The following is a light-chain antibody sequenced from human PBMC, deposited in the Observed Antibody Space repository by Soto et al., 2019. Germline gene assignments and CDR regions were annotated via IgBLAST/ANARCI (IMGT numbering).Light chain of an antibody. CDR3: QQSYSTPFT. CDR2: AAS. Sequence: DIQMTQSPSSLSASVGDRVTITCRARQSISSYLNWYQQKPGKAPTLLIYAASSLQSGVPSRFSGCGSGTDFTLTISSLQPEDFATYYCQQSYSTPFTFGPGTKVDIK. CDR1: QSISSY. J-gene: IGKJ3*01. V-gene: IGKV1-39*01.